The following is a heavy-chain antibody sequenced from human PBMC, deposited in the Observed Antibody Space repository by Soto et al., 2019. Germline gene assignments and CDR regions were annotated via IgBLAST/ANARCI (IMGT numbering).Heavy chain of an antibody. J-gene: IGHJ4*02. V-gene: IGHV1-18*01. Sequence: QVQLVQSGAEVKKPGASVKVSCKASGYTFTSYGISWVRQAPGQGLEWMGWISAYNGNTNYAQKLQGRVTMTTDTSTSTAYMELRSLRSDDTAVYYCARDHAQIVVVVAATLFDYWGQGTLVTVSS. CDR1: GYTFTSYG. D-gene: IGHD2-15*01. CDR2: ISAYNGNT. CDR3: ARDHAQIVVVVAATLFDY.